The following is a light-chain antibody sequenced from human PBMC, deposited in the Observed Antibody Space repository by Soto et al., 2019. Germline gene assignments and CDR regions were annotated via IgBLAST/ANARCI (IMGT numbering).Light chain of an antibody. CDR1: SSDVGTYNR. CDR2: EVS. CDR3: SSFTSSSTLV. V-gene: IGLV2-18*02. J-gene: IGLJ2*01. Sequence: QSVLTQPPSVSGSPGQSVTISCTGTSSDVGTYNRVSWYQQPPGTAPKLIIYEVSSRPSGVPDRFSGSKSGNTASLTISGLQAEDEADYYCSSFTSSSTLVFGGGTKLTVL.